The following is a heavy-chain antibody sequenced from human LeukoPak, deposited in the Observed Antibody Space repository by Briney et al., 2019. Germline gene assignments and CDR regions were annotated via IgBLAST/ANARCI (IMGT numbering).Heavy chain of an antibody. J-gene: IGHJ4*02. CDR3: AREGSKAVAGPDY. D-gene: IGHD6-19*01. CDR1: GYTFTSYA. V-gene: IGHV1-3*01. Sequence: ASVKVSCKASGYTFTSYAMHWVRQAPGQRLEWMGWINAGNGNTKYSQKFQGRVTITRDTSASTAYMELSSPRSEDTAVYYCAREGSKAVAGPDYWGQGTLVTVSS. CDR2: INAGNGNT.